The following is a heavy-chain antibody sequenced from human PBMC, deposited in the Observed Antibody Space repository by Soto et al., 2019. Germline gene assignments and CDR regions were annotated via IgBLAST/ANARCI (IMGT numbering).Heavy chain of an antibody. CDR3: ARANYFESSGPFDS. J-gene: IGHJ4*02. D-gene: IGHD3-22*01. CDR1: GGSLSSGAYY. Sequence: SETMSHTCTVSGGSLSSGAYYWSWIRQHPGKGLEWIGYIYYSGSTYYNPSLESRVTLSVDTSRKQFSLKVSSVTAADTAVYYCARANYFESSGPFDSWGPGTLVT. CDR2: IYYSGST. V-gene: IGHV4-31*03.